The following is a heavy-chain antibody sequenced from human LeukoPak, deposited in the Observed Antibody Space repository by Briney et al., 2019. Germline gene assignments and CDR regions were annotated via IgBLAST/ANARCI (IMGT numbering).Heavy chain of an antibody. V-gene: IGHV4-34*01. CDR1: GGSFSGYL. D-gene: IGHD3-16*01. CDR3: ARGRESKSNVQPPNWFDP. J-gene: IGHJ5*02. Sequence: SETLSLTCAVPGGSFSGYLWSWLRQPPGKGLEWVGEINYNGEITNYNPSLKSRVTISVDTSKNQFSLKLSSVTAADTAVYYCARGRESKSNVQPPNWFDPWGQGTLVTVSS. CDR2: INYNGEIT.